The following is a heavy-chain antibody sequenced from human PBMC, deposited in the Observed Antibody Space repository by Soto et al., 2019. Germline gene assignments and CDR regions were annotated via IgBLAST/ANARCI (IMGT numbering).Heavy chain of an antibody. Sequence: PSETLSLTCAVYGGSFSGYYWSWIRQPPGKGLEWIGEINHSGSTNYNPSLKSRVTISVDTSKNQFSLKLSSVTAADTAVYYCARKYYYDSSGYYYGAFAIWGQGTMVTVSS. V-gene: IGHV4-34*01. CDR2: INHSGST. CDR1: GGSFSGYY. D-gene: IGHD3-22*01. J-gene: IGHJ3*02. CDR3: ARKYYYDSSGYYYGAFAI.